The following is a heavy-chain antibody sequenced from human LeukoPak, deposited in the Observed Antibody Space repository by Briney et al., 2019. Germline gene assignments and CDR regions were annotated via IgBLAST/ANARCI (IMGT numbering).Heavy chain of an antibody. CDR1: GFTLSIYW. CDR2: MNGDGSDT. CDR3: ARGLSGYASSLGY. J-gene: IGHJ4*02. Sequence: GGSLRLSCAASGFTLSIYWMHWVRQAPGKGLVWVSRMNGDGSDTNYADSVKGRFSISRDNAKNTLYLQMNSLRAEDTAVYYCARGLSGYASSLGYWGQGTLVTVSA. V-gene: IGHV3-74*01. D-gene: IGHD6-6*01.